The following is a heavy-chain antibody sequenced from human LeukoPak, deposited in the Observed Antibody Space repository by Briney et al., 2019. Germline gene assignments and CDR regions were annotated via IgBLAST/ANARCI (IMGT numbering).Heavy chain of an antibody. CDR3: ARVNVLRFLEWLSEGGYYFDY. J-gene: IGHJ4*02. V-gene: IGHV3-7*03. CDR2: IKEDGSVE. Sequence: PGGSLRLSCAASGFSFGGYWMNWVRQAPGKGLEWVANIKEDGSVENYVDSVKGRFTISRDNAKNSLCLQMNSLRAEDTAVYYCARVNVLRFLEWLSEGGYYFDYWGQGTLVTVSS. CDR1: GFSFGGYW. D-gene: IGHD3-3*01.